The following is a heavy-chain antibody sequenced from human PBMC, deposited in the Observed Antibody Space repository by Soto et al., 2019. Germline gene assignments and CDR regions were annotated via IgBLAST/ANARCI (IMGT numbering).Heavy chain of an antibody. CDR1: GGTFSSYP. J-gene: IGHJ5*02. CDR2: IIPFFGTT. V-gene: IGHV1-69*01. CDR3: ASRPVMEVAQYGNWFDP. Sequence: QVHLVQSGAEVKKPGSSVNVSCKASGGTFSSYPINWVRQAPGQGLEWMGGIIPFFGTTHSAQNFQGRLTITADESTSTTYMELSSLRSEDTAVYYCASRPVMEVAQYGNWFDPWGQGTLVTVSS. D-gene: IGHD2-15*01.